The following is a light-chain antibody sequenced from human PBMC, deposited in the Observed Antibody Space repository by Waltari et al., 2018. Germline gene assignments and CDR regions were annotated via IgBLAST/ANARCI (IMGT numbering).Light chain of an antibody. J-gene: IGKJ5*01. CDR3: QQNYSNIIA. CDR1: QTINTY. V-gene: IGKV1-39*01. Sequence: DIQMTQSPSSLSASVGDRVTITCRASQTINTYLNWYQQKPGNAPKLLSYAESNLHSGVPSRFSGSGSGTAFTLTISSLQPEDFATYYCQQNYSNIIAFGQGTRLDFK. CDR2: AES.